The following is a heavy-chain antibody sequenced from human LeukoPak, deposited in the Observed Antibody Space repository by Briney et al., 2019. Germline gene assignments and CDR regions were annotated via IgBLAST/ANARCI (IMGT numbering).Heavy chain of an antibody. J-gene: IGHJ4*02. CDR3: VKDDCSGGSCYYFDY. D-gene: IGHD2-15*01. Sequence: GGSLRLSCAASGFTFSNYAMAWVRQAPGKGLEWVSSISDSGGSTFYADSVKGRFTISRDTSKNTLYLLMSSLRAEDTAVYYCVKDDCSGGSCYYFDYWGQGTLVTVSS. CDR2: ISDSGGST. V-gene: IGHV3-23*01. CDR1: GFTFSNYA.